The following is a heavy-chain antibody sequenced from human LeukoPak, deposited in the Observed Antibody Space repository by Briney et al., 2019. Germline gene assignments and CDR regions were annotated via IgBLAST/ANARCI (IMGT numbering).Heavy chain of an antibody. CDR3: AKDRYSYAFEYSDS. J-gene: IGHJ4*02. V-gene: IGHV3-23*01. D-gene: IGHD5-18*01. CDR2: ISGSGGST. Sequence: GGSLRLSCAASGFTFSTYGMTWVRQAPGKGLEWVSSISGSGGSTYYADSVKGRVTVSRDNSKSTLFLQMNSLRAEDTDVYYCAKDRYSYAFEYSDSWGQGTLVTVSS. CDR1: GFTFSTYG.